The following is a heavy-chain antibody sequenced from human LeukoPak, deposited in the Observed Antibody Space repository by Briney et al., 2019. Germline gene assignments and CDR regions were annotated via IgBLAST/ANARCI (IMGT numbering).Heavy chain of an antibody. CDR2: VNHSGST. CDR1: GFTVSSNY. J-gene: IGHJ4*02. Sequence: GSLRLSCAASGFTVSSNYMSWVRQAPGKGLEWIGEVNHSGSTNYNPSLKSRVTISVDTSKNQFSLKLSSVTAADTAVYYCARGRVKLGRRPNGRTVLFDYWGQGTLVTVSS. V-gene: IGHV4-34*01. D-gene: IGHD4-17*01. CDR3: ARGRVKLGRRPNGRTVLFDY.